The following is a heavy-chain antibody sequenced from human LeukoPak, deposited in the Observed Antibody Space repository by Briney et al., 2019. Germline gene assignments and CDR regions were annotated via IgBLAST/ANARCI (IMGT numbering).Heavy chain of an antibody. J-gene: IGHJ5*02. CDR2: INHSGST. CDR1: GGSFSGYY. CDR3: ARGAKSSSSSFRWFDP. V-gene: IGHV4-34*01. Sequence: SETLSLTCAVYGGSFSGYYWSWIRQPPGKGLEWIGEINHSGSTNYNPSLKSRVTISVDTSKNQFSLKLSSVTAADTAVYYCARGAKSSSSSFRWFDPRGQGTLVTVSS. D-gene: IGHD6-6*01.